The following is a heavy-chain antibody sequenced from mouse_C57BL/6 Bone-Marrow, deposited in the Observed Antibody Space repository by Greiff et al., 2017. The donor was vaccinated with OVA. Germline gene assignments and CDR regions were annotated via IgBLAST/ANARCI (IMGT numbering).Heavy chain of an antibody. Sequence: EVQRVESGPGLVKPSQSLSLTCSVTGYSITSGYYWNWIRQFPGNKLEWMGYISYDGSNNYNPSLKNRISITRDTSKNQFFLKLNSVTTEDTATYYCARGGPTIVTLDYWGHGTTLTVSS. V-gene: IGHV3-6*01. CDR2: ISYDGSN. CDR1: GYSITSGYY. J-gene: IGHJ2*01. D-gene: IGHD2-5*01. CDR3: ARGGPTIVTLDY.